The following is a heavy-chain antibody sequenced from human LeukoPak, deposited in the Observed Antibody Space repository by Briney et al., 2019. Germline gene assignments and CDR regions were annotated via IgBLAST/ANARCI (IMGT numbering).Heavy chain of an antibody. CDR3: ARKRRYCSSTSCYVGYYYYGMDV. J-gene: IGHJ6*02. CDR1: GGSFSGYY. Sequence: SETLSLTCAVYGGSFSGYYWSWIRQPPGKGLEWIGEINHSGSTNYNPSLKSRVTISVDTSKNQFSLKLSSVTAADTAVYYCARKRRYCSSTSCYVGYYYYGMDVWGQGTTVTVSS. V-gene: IGHV4-34*01. CDR2: INHSGST. D-gene: IGHD2-2*01.